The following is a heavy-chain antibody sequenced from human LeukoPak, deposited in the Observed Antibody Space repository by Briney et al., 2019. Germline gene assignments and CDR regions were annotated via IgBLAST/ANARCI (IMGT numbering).Heavy chain of an antibody. CDR1: GGSFSGYY. V-gene: IGHV4-34*01. J-gene: IGHJ5*02. CDR3: ARARSYYDSSGYYYWFDP. D-gene: IGHD3-22*01. Sequence: SETLSLTCAVYGGSFSGYYWSWIRQPPGKGLEWTGEINHSGSTNYNPSLKSRVTISVDTSKNQFSLKLSSVTAADTAVYYCARARSYYDSSGYYYWFDPWGQGTLVTVSS. CDR2: INHSGST.